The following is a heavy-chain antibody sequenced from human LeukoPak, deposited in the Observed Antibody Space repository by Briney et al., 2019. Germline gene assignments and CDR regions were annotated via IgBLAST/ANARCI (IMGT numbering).Heavy chain of an antibody. J-gene: IGHJ4*02. V-gene: IGHV3-11*01. D-gene: IGHD3-10*01. CDR3: ATGSQIREPDY. CDR2: ISRGSGDI. CDR1: GFSISDYY. Sequence: GGSLRPSCAASGFSISDYYMGWIRQGPGKGLEWLSYISRGSGDISYADSVKGRFTISRDSAKQSLSLQMNSLRAEDTAVYYCATGSQIREPDYWGQGTLVTVSS.